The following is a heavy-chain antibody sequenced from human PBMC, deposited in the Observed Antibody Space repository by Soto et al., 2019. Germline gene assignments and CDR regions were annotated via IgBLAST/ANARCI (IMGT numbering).Heavy chain of an antibody. CDR2: IYYSGST. CDR3: ARQGSSWSYNWFEP. D-gene: IGHD6-13*01. Sequence: PSETLSLTCTVSGGSISSYYWIWIRQPPGKGLEWIGYIYYSGSTNYNPSLKSRVTISVDTSKNQFSLKLSSVTAADTAVYYCARQGSSWSYNWFEPWGQGTLVTVSS. J-gene: IGHJ5*02. CDR1: GGSISSYY. V-gene: IGHV4-59*08.